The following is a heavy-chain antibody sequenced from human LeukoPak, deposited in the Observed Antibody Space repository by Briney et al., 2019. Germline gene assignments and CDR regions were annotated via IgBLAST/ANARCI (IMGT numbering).Heavy chain of an antibody. CDR1: GFTFSSYS. Sequence: GGSLRLSCAASGFTFSSYSMNWVRQAPGKGLEWVSSITRSSIYKYYADSVKGRFTISRDNAKNSLYLQMNSLRAEDTAVYYCASSRYDSSGYYGIIGYWGQGTLVTVSS. V-gene: IGHV3-21*01. CDR3: ASSRYDSSGYYGIIGY. D-gene: IGHD3-22*01. J-gene: IGHJ4*02. CDR2: ITRSSIYK.